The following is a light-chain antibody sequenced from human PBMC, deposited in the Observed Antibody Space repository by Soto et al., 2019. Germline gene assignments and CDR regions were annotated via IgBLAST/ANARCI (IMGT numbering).Light chain of an antibody. V-gene: IGKV3-20*01. J-gene: IGKJ1*01. CDR3: QQYGALLWT. Sequence: EIVLTQSPGTLSLSPGERATLSCRASQSVSNNYLAWYQQKPGQAPRLLIYGASDRATGIPDRFSGSGSGTDFTLTISRLEPEDFAVYYCQQYGALLWTFGQGTRWIS. CDR2: GAS. CDR1: QSVSNNY.